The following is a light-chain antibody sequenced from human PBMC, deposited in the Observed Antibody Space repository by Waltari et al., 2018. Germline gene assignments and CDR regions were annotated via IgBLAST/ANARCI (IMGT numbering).Light chain of an antibody. CDR3: RAWDSRHVV. V-gene: IGLV3-1*01. Sequence: SYELTQPPSVSVSPGQTASITCSGDKLGNKYACWYQHKPGESPVVVIYEDIKRPSGIPERFSGSNAGNTATLTIRETQIMDGAYYYGRAWDSRHVVLGGGNNMTVL. J-gene: IGLJ2*01. CDR2: EDI. CDR1: KLGNKY.